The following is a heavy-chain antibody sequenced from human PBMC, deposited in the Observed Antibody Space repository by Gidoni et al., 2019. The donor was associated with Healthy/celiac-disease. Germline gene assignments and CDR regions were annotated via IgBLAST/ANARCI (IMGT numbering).Heavy chain of an antibody. CDR2: IRSKANSYAT. D-gene: IGHD6-6*01. Sequence: EVQLVESGGGFVQPGGSLKLSCAASGFTFSGSAMHWFRQASGKGLEWVGRIRSKANSYATAYAASVKGRFTISRDDSKKTAYLQMNSLKTEDTAVYYCTRQREGAARQAYYYYMDVWGKGTTVTVSS. CDR3: TRQREGAARQAYYYYMDV. J-gene: IGHJ6*03. V-gene: IGHV3-73*02. CDR1: GFTFSGSA.